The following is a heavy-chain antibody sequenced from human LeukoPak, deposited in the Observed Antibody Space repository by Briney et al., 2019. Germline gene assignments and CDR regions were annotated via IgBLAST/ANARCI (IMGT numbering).Heavy chain of an antibody. CDR3: ARASLYCSGGSCYFDY. D-gene: IGHD2-15*01. CDR1: GGSFSGYY. V-gene: IGHV4-34*01. J-gene: IGHJ4*02. CDR2: INHSGST. Sequence: PPETLSLTCAVYGGSFSGYYWSWIRQPPGKGLEWIGEINHSGSTNYNPSLKSRVTISVDTSKNQFSLKLSSVTAADTAVYYCARASLYCSGGSCYFDYWGQGTLVTVSS.